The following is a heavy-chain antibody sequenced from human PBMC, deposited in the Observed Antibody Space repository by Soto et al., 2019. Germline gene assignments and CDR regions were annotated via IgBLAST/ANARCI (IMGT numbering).Heavy chain of an antibody. D-gene: IGHD5-18*01. Sequence: GGSLRLSCAASGFTFSSYSMNWVRQAPGKGLEWVSSISSSSYIYYADSVKGRFTISRDNAKNSLYLQMNSLRAEDTAVYYCAREGYAYNWFDPWGQGTLVTVSS. CDR2: ISSSSYI. V-gene: IGHV3-21*01. J-gene: IGHJ5*02. CDR3: AREGYAYNWFDP. CDR1: GFTFSSYS.